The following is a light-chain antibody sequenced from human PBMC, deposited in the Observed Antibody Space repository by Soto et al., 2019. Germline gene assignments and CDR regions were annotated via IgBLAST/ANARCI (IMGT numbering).Light chain of an antibody. CDR2: DTS. V-gene: IGKV3-11*01. CDR1: QSVGSY. CDR3: HQRSTCPPLA. J-gene: IGKJ3*01. Sequence: EIVLTQSPATLSLSVGEGATLSCRASQSVGSYLAWYQQKPGQAPRLLIYDTSNMATGIPPRFTGSGCGTAVTLPISSVEPEDFGLYYCHQRSTCPPLAFGGGTKVDIK.